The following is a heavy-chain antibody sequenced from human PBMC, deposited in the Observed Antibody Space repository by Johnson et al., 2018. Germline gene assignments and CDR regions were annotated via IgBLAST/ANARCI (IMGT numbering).Heavy chain of an antibody. CDR1: GFTFSSYA. Sequence: QVQLVESGGGVVQPGRSLRLSCAASGFTFSSYAMHWVRQAPGKGLEWVAVISYDGSNKYYADSVTGRFTISRDNSKNTMYLQKNSLRAEETAVYYCAKDERGYSYCHYYYYYYMDVWCKGTTVTVSS. D-gene: IGHD5-18*01. CDR2: ISYDGSNK. V-gene: IGHV3-30-3*02. CDR3: AKDERGYSYCHYYYYYYMDV. J-gene: IGHJ6*03.